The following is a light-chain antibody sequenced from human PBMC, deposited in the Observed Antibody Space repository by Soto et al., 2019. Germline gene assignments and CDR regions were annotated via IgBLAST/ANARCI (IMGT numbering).Light chain of an antibody. CDR2: ASS. CDR1: SSEVGSYNY. J-gene: IGLJ1*01. CDR3: SSYTSGTTHYV. Sequence: QSALTQPASVSWSPGQSITISCTGTSSEVGSYNYVSWYQHHPGKAPRLIIHASSNRPSGVSHRFSGSRSGNTAPLTISGLQAEDEADYYCSSYTSGTTHYVFGTGTKVTVL. V-gene: IGLV2-14*01.